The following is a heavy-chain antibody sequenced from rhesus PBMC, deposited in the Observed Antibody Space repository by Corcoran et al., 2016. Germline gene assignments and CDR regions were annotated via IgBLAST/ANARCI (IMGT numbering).Heavy chain of an antibody. J-gene: IGHJ5-1*01. CDR1: GGSISSTY. CDR2: IAGSGGIT. CDR3: ARDVAAANNRFDV. Sequence: LPLQESGPGLVKPSETLSLTCAVSGGSISSTYWSCIRQPPGKGLEWIGRIAGSGGITDYNPSLKSRVTISTDTSKNQFSLKLSSVTAADTAVYYCARDVAAANNRFDVWGPGVLVTVSS. D-gene: IGHD6-25*01. V-gene: IGHV4-173*01.